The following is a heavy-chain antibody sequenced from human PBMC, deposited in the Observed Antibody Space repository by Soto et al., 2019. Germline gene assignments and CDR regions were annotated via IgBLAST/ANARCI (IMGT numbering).Heavy chain of an antibody. CDR3: LRDLRVVGRPSLSYFDH. J-gene: IGHJ4*02. Sequence: PAGSLRLSCAASGFTFDDYYMTWIRQTPGKGLEWVSSTSDSGSDTTYLDSVKGRSTISSNNGKQPPFLWTDRPTAETTGDYYCLRDLRVVGRPSLSYFDHWGQGTLVTVSS. D-gene: IGHD1-26*01. CDR1: GFTFDDYY. V-gene: IGHV3-11*06. CDR2: TSDSGSDT.